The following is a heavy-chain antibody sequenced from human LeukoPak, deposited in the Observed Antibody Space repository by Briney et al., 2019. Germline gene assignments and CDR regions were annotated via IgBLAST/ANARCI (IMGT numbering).Heavy chain of an antibody. Sequence: GGSLRLSCAASGFTFSSYEMNWVRQAPGKGLEWVSYISSSGSTIYYADSVKGRFTISRDNAKNSLYLQMNSLRAEDTAVYYCARERNSPKHDAFDIWGQGTMVTVSS. J-gene: IGHJ3*02. CDR2: ISSSGSTI. D-gene: IGHD2/OR15-2a*01. CDR1: GFTFSSYE. V-gene: IGHV3-48*03. CDR3: ARERNSPKHDAFDI.